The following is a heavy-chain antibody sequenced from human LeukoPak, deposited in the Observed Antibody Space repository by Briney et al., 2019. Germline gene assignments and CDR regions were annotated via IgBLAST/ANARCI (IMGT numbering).Heavy chain of an antibody. J-gene: IGHJ6*03. D-gene: IGHD3-3*01. CDR1: GFTFSSYA. CDR3: ANRSPDYDFWRPGYYYYYMDV. V-gene: IGHV3-23*01. Sequence: GGSLRLSCAASGFTFSSYAMSWVRQAPGKGLEWVSAISGSGGSTYYADSVKGRFTISRDNSKNTLYLQMNSLRAEDTAVYYCANRSPDYDFWRPGYYYYYMDVWGKGTTVTVSS. CDR2: ISGSGGST.